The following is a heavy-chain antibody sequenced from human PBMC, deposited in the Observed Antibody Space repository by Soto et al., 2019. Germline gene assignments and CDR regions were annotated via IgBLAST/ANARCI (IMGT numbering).Heavy chain of an antibody. Sequence: QVQLQESGPGLVKPSQTLSLTCTVSGGSINSGGYCWSWIRQHPGKGLDWFGCIPYGGTTSYNPSLKSRVTISVDTSKNQFSLKLTYVTDAATALYYCSRGILVWGQGALITVSS. CDR1: GGSINSGGYC. J-gene: IGHJ4*02. CDR3: SRGILV. CDR2: IPYGGTT. D-gene: IGHD5-18*01. V-gene: IGHV4-31*03.